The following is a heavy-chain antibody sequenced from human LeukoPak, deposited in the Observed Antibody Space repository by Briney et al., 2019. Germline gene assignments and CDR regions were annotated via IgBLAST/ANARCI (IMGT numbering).Heavy chain of an antibody. D-gene: IGHD2-21*02. V-gene: IGHV3-23*01. Sequence: GGSLRLSCASSGFIFNTNGMNWVRQSSGKGLELLATIAGGEESTYYADSEKGRFAISRDNSKNTVYLQMNSLRAEDTAVYYCAGAPMETAIPGEEWGQGTLVTVSS. CDR2: IAGGEEST. CDR1: GFIFNTNG. J-gene: IGHJ4*02. CDR3: AGAPMETAIPGEE.